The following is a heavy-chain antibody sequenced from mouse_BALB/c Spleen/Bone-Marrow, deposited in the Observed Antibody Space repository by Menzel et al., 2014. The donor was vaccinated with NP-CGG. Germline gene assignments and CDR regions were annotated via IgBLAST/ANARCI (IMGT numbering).Heavy chain of an antibody. CDR3: ARPHRYPHYFDY. CDR2: IHPNSGNV. D-gene: IGHD2-14*01. J-gene: IGHJ2*01. CDR1: GYTFTNSW. V-gene: IGHV1S130*01. Sequence: QVQLQQSGSVLVRPGASVQLSCKASGYTFTNSWMHWAKQRPGQGLEWIGEIHPNSGNVNYNEKFKGKATLTVDTSSSTAYVDLNNLTSEDSAVFYCARPHRYPHYFDYWGLGTPLTVSS.